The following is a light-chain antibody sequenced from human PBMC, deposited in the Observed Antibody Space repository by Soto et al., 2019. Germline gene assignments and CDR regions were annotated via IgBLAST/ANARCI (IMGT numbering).Light chain of an antibody. Sequence: QSVLTQPPSVSAAPGQKVTISCSGSSSNIGNNYVSWYQQLPGTAPKLLIYENNKRPSAIPDRFSCSKSGTSATLGITGLQTGDEADYYCGTWDSSLSAGVFGGGTKLTVL. CDR3: GTWDSSLSAGV. CDR1: SSNIGNNY. CDR2: ENN. J-gene: IGLJ3*02. V-gene: IGLV1-51*02.